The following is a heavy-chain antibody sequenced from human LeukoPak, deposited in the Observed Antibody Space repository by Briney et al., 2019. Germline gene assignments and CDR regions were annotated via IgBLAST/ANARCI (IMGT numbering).Heavy chain of an antibody. Sequence: SETLSLTCTVSGGSISSSSYYWGWIRQPPGKGLEWIGRIYYSGSTYYNPSLKSRVAISVGTSKNQFSLKLSSVSAADTAVYYCARRVIQLYAFDIWGQGTMVTVSS. D-gene: IGHD5-18*01. CDR2: IYYSGST. V-gene: IGHV4-39*01. CDR1: GGSISSSSYY. CDR3: ARRVIQLYAFDI. J-gene: IGHJ3*02.